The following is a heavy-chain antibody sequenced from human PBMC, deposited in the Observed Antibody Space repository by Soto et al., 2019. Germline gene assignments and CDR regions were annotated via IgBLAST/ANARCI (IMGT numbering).Heavy chain of an antibody. Sequence: GESLKISCQGSGYRFTSYWIGWVRQMPGKGLEWMGIIYPGDSDTRYSPSFQGHVTISADKSISTAYLQWSSLKASDTAMYYCARQIQYRGGYYYGMDVWGQGTTVTVSS. V-gene: IGHV5-51*01. D-gene: IGHD4-4*01. CDR2: IYPGDSDT. CDR3: ARQIQYRGGYYYGMDV. CDR1: GYRFTSYW. J-gene: IGHJ6*02.